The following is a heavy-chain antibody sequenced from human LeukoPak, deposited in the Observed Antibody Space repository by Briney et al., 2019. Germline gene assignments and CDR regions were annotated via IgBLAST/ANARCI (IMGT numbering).Heavy chain of an antibody. CDR1: GFTFTSYV. CDR2: ISGSGET. D-gene: IGHD4-17*01. J-gene: IGHJ6*02. Sequence: GGSLRLSCAASGFTFTSYVMNWVRQAPGKGLEWVSRISGSGETCYADFVKGRFTISRDNPKSTLSLEMTSLRAEDTAVYYCAKTAHGDYGMDVWGQGTTVSVSS. V-gene: IGHV3-23*01. CDR3: AKTAHGDYGMDV.